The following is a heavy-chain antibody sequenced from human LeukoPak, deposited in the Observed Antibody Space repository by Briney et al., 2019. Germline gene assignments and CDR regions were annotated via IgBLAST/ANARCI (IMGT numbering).Heavy chain of an antibody. V-gene: IGHV3-30*02. CDR2: IRYDGSNK. Sequence: GGSLRLSCAASGFTFSSYGMHWVRQAPGKGLEWVAFIRYDGSNKYYADSVKGRFTISRDNSKNTLYLQMNSLRAEDTAVYYCANYYSNYSDYYYYYMDVWGKGTTVTVSS. CDR1: GFTFSSYG. D-gene: IGHD4-11*01. J-gene: IGHJ6*03. CDR3: ANYYSNYSDYYYYYMDV.